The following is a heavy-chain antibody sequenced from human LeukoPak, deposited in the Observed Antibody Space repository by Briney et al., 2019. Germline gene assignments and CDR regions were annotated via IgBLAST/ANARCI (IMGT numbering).Heavy chain of an antibody. CDR3: ARLSRDGYNWENY. J-gene: IGHJ4*02. CDR1: GGTFSSYA. CDR2: IIPIFGTA. Sequence: SVTVSCKASGGTFSSYAISWVRQAPGQGLEWMGGIIPIFGTANYAQKFQGRVTITADKSTSTAYMELSSLRSEDTAVYYCARLSRDGYNWENYWGQGTLVTVSS. V-gene: IGHV1-69*06. D-gene: IGHD5-24*01.